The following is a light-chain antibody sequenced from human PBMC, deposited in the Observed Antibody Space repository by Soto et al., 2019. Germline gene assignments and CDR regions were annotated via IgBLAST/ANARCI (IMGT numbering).Light chain of an antibody. CDR1: RSNIGAGYY. Sequence: QSVLREPPALSGAPGRRVSISCTAIRSNIGAGYYVHWYQHLPGTSPKVLIFDNSNRPSGVPDRFAGSKSGTSASLASTVLQAEDEAVYYCHSYLVSRSGPEFGRGTKLTV. J-gene: IGLJ2*01. CDR3: HSYLVSRSGPE. CDR2: DNS. V-gene: IGLV1-40*01.